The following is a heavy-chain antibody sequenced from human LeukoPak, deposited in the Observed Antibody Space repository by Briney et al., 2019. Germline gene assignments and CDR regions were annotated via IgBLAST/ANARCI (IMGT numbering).Heavy chain of an antibody. CDR1: GGSINSGGSY. CDR3: ARDNGDYRSIYYYMDV. V-gene: IGHV4-31*03. D-gene: IGHD4-11*01. CDR2: IYYSWSS. Sequence: SQTLSLTCTVSGGSINSGGSYWSWIRQHPGKGLEWIGCIYYSWSSYYNPSLKSRVTLSLDTSKNQFSLKLSSVTAADTAVYCCARDNGDYRSIYYYMDVWGKGTTVTVSS. J-gene: IGHJ6*03.